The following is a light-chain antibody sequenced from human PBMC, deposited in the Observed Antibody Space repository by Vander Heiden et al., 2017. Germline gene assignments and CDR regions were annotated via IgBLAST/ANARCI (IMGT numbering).Light chain of an antibody. J-gene: IGKJ5*01. CDR3: QQYGRSPIT. CDR2: DAS. Sequence: EIVLTQSPGTLSLSPGERASLSCRASQSLSSDSLAWYQHKPGQAPRLLMYDASRRATGIPDRFSGSGSGTDFTLTITRVEPEDFAVYYCQQYGRSPITFGQGTRLFIK. CDR1: QSLSSDS. V-gene: IGKV3-20*01.